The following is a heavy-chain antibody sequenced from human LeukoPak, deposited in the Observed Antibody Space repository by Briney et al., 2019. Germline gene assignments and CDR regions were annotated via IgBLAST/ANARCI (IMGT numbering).Heavy chain of an antibody. Sequence: ASVKVSCKASGYTFTSYGISWVRQAPGQGLEWMGWISGYNGNTKYAQKVQGRVTMTTDTSTSTAYMELRSLRSDDTAVYYCARDTAVGAARPDFDYGGQGPLVAVSS. CDR2: ISGYNGNT. V-gene: IGHV1-18*01. CDR3: ARDTAVGAARPDFDY. J-gene: IGHJ4*02. D-gene: IGHD6-6*01. CDR1: GYTFTSYG.